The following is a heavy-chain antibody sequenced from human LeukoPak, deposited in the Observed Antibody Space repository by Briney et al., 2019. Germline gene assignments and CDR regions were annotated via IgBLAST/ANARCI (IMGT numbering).Heavy chain of an antibody. Sequence: ASVKVSCKASGYTFTGYYIHWVRQAPGQGLEWMGRINPNSGGTNYAQKFQGRITMTRDTSISTAYMELSRLRSDDTAVYFCARDLGSTRGYWGQGTLVTVSS. D-gene: IGHD2-2*01. CDR3: ARDLGSTRGY. CDR2: INPNSGGT. CDR1: GYTFTGYY. J-gene: IGHJ4*02. V-gene: IGHV1-2*06.